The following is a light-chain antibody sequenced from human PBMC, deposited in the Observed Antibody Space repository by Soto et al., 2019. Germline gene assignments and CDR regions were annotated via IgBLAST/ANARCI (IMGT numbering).Light chain of an antibody. CDR3: LQDYNYPLT. J-gene: IGKJ4*01. CDR2: GAS. V-gene: IGKV1-6*01. Sequence: IQMTQSPSTLSGSVGDRVTITCRASQGIRDDLGWYQQKPGRAPRLLIYGASSLQSGVPSRFSGSGYGTEFTLTISSLQPEDFATYYCLQDYNYPLTFGGGTKVDIK. CDR1: QGIRDD.